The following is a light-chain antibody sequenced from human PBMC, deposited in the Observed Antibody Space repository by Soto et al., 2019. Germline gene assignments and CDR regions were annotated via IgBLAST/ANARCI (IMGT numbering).Light chain of an antibody. CDR1: ISDVGSYNL. CDR2: EAT. J-gene: IGLJ1*01. Sequence: QSALTQPASVSGSPGQSSTISCTGSISDVGSYNLVSWYQHHPGKVPKVIIYEATKRPSGVSSRFSGSKSPNAASLTISGPQAEDEADYYCCSYAGNSRTFGGGTRSPS. CDR3: CSYAGNSRT. V-gene: IGLV2-23*01.